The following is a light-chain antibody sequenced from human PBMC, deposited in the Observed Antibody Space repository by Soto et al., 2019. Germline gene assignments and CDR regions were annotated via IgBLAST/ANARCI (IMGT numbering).Light chain of an antibody. Sequence: EIVMTQSPATLSVSPGERATLSCRASQSVSSNLGGYQQKPGQAPRLLSYGASTRATGIPDRFSGSGSGTEFTLTISSLQSEDFAVYYCQQYNNWPRTFGQGTKVEIK. V-gene: IGKV3-15*01. CDR1: QSVSSN. CDR2: GAS. CDR3: QQYNNWPRT. J-gene: IGKJ1*01.